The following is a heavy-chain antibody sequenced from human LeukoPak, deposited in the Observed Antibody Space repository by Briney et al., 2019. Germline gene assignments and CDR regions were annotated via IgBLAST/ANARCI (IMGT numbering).Heavy chain of an antibody. V-gene: IGHV3-9*01. J-gene: IGHJ4*02. D-gene: IGHD5-18*01. CDR3: AKGREYSYGRFDS. Sequence: GGSLRLSCAASGFTFDDYAMHWVRQAPGKGLEWVSGISWNSGIIGYADSVKGRFTISRDNAKNSLYLQMNSLRAEDTALYYCAKGREYSYGRFDSWGPGTLVTVSS. CDR2: ISWNSGII. CDR1: GFTFDDYA.